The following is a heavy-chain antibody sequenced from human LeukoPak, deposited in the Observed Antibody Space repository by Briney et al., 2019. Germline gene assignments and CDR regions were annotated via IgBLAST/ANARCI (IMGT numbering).Heavy chain of an antibody. D-gene: IGHD4-17*01. J-gene: IGHJ5*01. CDR1: GYSIKSSYH. CDR2: IHHSGDT. CDR3: ARDRFDYGEYEFDS. Sequence: SETLSLTCTVSGYSIKSSYHWAWVRQPPGKGVEWVATIHHSGDTFYNPSLKSRVTISMDTSKNEFSLTLKSVTDADTAVYYCARDRFDYGEYEFDSWGQGALVTVSS. V-gene: IGHV4-38-2*02.